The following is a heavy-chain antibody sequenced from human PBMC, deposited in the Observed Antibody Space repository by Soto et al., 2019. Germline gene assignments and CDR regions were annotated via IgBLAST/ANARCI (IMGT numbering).Heavy chain of an antibody. CDR1: GFTFSSYG. D-gene: IGHD2-15*01. J-gene: IGHJ5*02. V-gene: IGHV3-30*18. Sequence: QVPLVESGGGVVQPGRSLRLSCAASGFTFSSYGMHWVRQAPGKGLEGVAVISYDGSNKYYADSVKGRFTISRDNSKNTLYLQMNSLRAEDTAVYYCAKDWGVVAATLDWFDPWGQGTLVTVSS. CDR2: ISYDGSNK. CDR3: AKDWGVVAATLDWFDP.